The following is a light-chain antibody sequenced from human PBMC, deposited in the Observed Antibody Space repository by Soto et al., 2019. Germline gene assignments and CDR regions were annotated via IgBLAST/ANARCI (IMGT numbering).Light chain of an antibody. CDR3: AAWDDSRYGVV. CDR2: RSD. CDR1: SSDIGSNH. V-gene: IGLV1-44*01. J-gene: IGLJ2*01. Sequence: QSVLTQSPSASGTPGQRVIIACSGSSSDIGSNHVNWYRHLPGAAPKLLIFRSDQRPSGVLDRFSGSKSGTTASLAISGLQYGDEADYYCAAWDDSRYGVVFGGGTKLTVL.